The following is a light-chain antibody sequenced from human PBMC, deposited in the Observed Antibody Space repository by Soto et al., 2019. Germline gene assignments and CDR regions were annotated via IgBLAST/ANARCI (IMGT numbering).Light chain of an antibody. J-gene: IGKJ1*01. CDR3: QQYYSYST. V-gene: IGKV1-8*01. CDR1: QGISSY. Sequence: AIRMTPSPSSPSASAGDRVTITCRASQGISSYLAWYQQKPGKAPKLLIYAASTLHSGVPSRFSGSGSGTDFTLTIRCLQSEEFATYYCQQYYSYSTFGQGTKV. CDR2: AAS.